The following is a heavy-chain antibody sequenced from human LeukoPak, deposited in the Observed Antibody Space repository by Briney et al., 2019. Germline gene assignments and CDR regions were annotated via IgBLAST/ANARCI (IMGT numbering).Heavy chain of an antibody. Sequence: SETLSLTRVLPGGSISGGGYSCSWTRQPPGRCLEWVGFIYHIGSTYYNPSLKSRVTISVDRSKNQFSLKLSSVTAADTAVYYCASSSMVRGVIGRGSLDPWGQGTLVTVSS. V-gene: IGHV4-30-2*01. CDR2: IYHIGST. CDR3: ASSSMVRGVIGRGSLDP. D-gene: IGHD3-10*01. CDR1: GGSISGGGYS. J-gene: IGHJ5*02.